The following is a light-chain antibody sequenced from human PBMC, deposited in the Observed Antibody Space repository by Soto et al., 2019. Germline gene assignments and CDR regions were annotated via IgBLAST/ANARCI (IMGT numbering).Light chain of an antibody. V-gene: IGKV3-15*01. CDR2: DVS. J-gene: IGKJ5*01. CDR3: QQYKNRPPIT. Sequence: ETVMTQSPATLSVSRGERATISCRASQSVSRNLAWYQQKPGQAPRLLIYDVSTRATGIPARFSGSGSGTEFTLTISSPQSEDFAVYYCQQYKNRPPITFGQGTRLEIK. CDR1: QSVSRN.